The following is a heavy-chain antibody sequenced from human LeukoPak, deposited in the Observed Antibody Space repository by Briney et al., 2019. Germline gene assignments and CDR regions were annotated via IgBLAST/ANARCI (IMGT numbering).Heavy chain of an antibody. CDR1: GYTFTSYD. V-gene: IGHV1-8*03. CDR3: ARGYSYGHEADY. Sequence: ASVKVSCKASGYTFTSYDINWVRQATGQGLEWMGWMNPNSGNTGYAQKFQGRVTITRNTSISTAYMELSSLRSEDTAVYYCARGYSYGHEADYWGQGTLVTVSS. J-gene: IGHJ4*02. CDR2: MNPNSGNT. D-gene: IGHD5-18*01.